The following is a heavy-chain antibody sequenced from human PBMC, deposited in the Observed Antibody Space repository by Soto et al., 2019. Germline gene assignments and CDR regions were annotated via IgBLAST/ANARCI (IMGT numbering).Heavy chain of an antibody. CDR3: ARDTVSYDYVWGSYRHDAFDI. J-gene: IGHJ3*02. D-gene: IGHD3-16*02. Sequence: QVQLVQSGAEVKKPGSSVKVSCKASGGTFSSYTISWVRQAPGQGLEWMGRIIPILGIANYAQKFQGRVTITADKSTSTAYMELSSLRSEETAVYYCARDTVSYDYVWGSYRHDAFDIWGQGTMVTVSS. V-gene: IGHV1-69*08. CDR1: GGTFSSYT. CDR2: IIPILGIA.